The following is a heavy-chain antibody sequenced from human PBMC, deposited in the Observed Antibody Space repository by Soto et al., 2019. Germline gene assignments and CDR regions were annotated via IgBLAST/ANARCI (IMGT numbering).Heavy chain of an antibody. V-gene: IGHV1-69*04. J-gene: IGHJ6*01. CDR2: FIPVVAMA. CDR1: GGTLSSFA. D-gene: IGHD1-1*01. CDR3: ANVHDNYFFDGMDV. Sequence: QVQLVQSGSEVKKPGSSVKVSCKTSGGTLSSFAISWVRQAPGQGLEWVGTFIPVVAMAKYGQNFQGRVTITADQSTNTLFMELRSLRYEDTAMYYCANVHDNYFFDGMDVWGHGATVTGSS.